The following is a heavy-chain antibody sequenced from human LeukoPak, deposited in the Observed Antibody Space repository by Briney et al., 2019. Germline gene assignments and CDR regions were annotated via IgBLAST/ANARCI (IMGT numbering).Heavy chain of an antibody. V-gene: IGHV3-48*03. CDR3: ARPRATYCTNGICYIRDAFDI. Sequence: GDSLRLSCAASGFHFSSYEMKWVRQAPGKGLEWVSYISSSGGTTYYADSVKGRFTISRDNAKNSLHLQMNSLRGEDTALYYCARPRATYCTNGICYIRDAFDIWGQGTTVTVSS. J-gene: IGHJ3*02. CDR1: GFHFSSYE. D-gene: IGHD2-8*01. CDR2: ISSSGGTT.